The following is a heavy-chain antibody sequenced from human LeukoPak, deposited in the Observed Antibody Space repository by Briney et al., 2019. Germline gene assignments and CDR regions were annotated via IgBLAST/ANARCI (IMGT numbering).Heavy chain of an antibody. CDR1: GFTFSSYS. D-gene: IGHD1-26*01. Sequence: GGSLRLSCAASGFTFSSYSMNWVRQAPGKGLEWVSYISSSSTIYYADSVKGRFTISRDNAKNSLYLQMNSLRAEDTAVYYCARGEWEQDAFDIWGQGTMVTVSS. CDR2: ISSSSTI. J-gene: IGHJ3*02. CDR3: ARGEWEQDAFDI. V-gene: IGHV3-48*01.